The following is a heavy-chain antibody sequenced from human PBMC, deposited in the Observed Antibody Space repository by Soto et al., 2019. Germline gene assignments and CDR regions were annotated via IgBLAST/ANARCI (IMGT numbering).Heavy chain of an antibody. Sequence: ASVKVSCKASGYTFASYDINWVRQATGQGLEWMGWMNPNSGNTGYARKFQGRVTMTRNTSISTAYMELSSLRSEDTAVYYCVRVPGSLAAAGQIDYWGQGTLVTVSS. CDR1: GYTFASYD. CDR2: MNPNSGNT. V-gene: IGHV1-8*01. CDR3: VRVPGSLAAAGQIDY. J-gene: IGHJ4*02. D-gene: IGHD6-13*01.